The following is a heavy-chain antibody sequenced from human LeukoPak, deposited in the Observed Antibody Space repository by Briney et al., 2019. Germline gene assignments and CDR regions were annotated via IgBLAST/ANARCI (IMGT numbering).Heavy chain of an antibody. Sequence: GGSLRLSCGASGFTFSSYAMSWVRQAPGKGLEWVSAISGSGGSTYYADSVKGRFTISRDNSKNTLYLQMNSLRAEDTAVYYCARDPRYYYGSGSYHDYWGQGTLVTVSS. V-gene: IGHV3-23*01. CDR2: ISGSGGST. D-gene: IGHD3-10*01. CDR3: ARDPRYYYGSGSYHDY. J-gene: IGHJ4*02. CDR1: GFTFSSYA.